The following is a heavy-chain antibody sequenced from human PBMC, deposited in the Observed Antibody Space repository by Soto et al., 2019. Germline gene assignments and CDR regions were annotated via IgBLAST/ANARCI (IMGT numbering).Heavy chain of an antibody. CDR1: GGYIGSGGYY. V-gene: IGHV4-31*03. J-gene: IGHJ4*02. Sequence: SETLSLTCTVSGGYIGSGGYYWSWIRQHPGKGLEWIGYIYYSGSTYYNPSLKSRVTISVDTSKNQFSLKLSSVTAADTAVYYCARSGYSYGPNPLLYWGQGTLVTVSS. D-gene: IGHD5-18*01. CDR3: ARSGYSYGPNPLLY. CDR2: IYYSGST.